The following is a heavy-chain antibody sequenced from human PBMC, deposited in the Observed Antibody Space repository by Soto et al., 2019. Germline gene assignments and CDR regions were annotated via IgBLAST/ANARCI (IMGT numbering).Heavy chain of an antibody. J-gene: IGHJ4*02. Sequence: QVQLVESGGGVVQPGRSLRLSCAASGFTFSSYAMHWVRQAPGKGLEWVAVISYDGSNKYYADSVKGRFTISRDNSKNTLYLQMNSLRAEDTAVYYCAESIAVAGTIIFDYWGQGTLVTVSS. D-gene: IGHD6-19*01. CDR2: ISYDGSNK. CDR3: AESIAVAGTIIFDY. V-gene: IGHV3-30-3*01. CDR1: GFTFSSYA.